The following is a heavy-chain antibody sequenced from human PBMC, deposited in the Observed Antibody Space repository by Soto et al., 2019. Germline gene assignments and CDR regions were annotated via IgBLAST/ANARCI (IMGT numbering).Heavy chain of an antibody. CDR3: ARVTVGALDY. V-gene: IGHV4-59*01. D-gene: IGHD1-26*01. CDR2: IYYSGST. CDR1: GGSISSYY. J-gene: IGHJ4*02. Sequence: SETLSLTCTVSGGSISSYYWSWFRQPPGKGLEWIGYIYYSGSTNYNPSLKSRVTISVDTSKNQFSLKLSSVTAADTAVYYCARVTVGALDYWGQGTLVTVSS.